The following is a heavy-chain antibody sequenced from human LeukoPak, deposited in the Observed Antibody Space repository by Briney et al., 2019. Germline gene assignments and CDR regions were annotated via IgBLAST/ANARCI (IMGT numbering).Heavy chain of an antibody. D-gene: IGHD3-10*01. CDR1: GDSISSYY. CDR3: ARDMVRGVKAYLSWFDP. CDR2: MYVSGST. Sequence: SETLSLACTVSGDSISSYYWSWIRQPAGRGLEWIGRMYVSGSTNYNPSLKSRVTMSVDTSKNQFSLKMTSVTAADTAFYYCARDMVRGVKAYLSWFDPWGQGILVTVST. V-gene: IGHV4-4*07. J-gene: IGHJ5*02.